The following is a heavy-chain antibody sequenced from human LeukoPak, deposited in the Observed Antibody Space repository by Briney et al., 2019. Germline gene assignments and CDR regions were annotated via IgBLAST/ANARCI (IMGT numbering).Heavy chain of an antibody. J-gene: IGHJ4*02. CDR3: AKDRNYDFWNGPFDY. CDR1: GFTFDDYA. Sequence: GGSLRLSCAASGFTFDDYAMHWGRQAPGKGREWVSGISWISGSIAYADSVKGRFTLSRDNAKNSLYLQMNSLRPEDMAFYSCAKDRNYDFWNGPFDYWGRGTLVTVSS. D-gene: IGHD3-3*01. V-gene: IGHV3-9*03. CDR2: ISWISGSI.